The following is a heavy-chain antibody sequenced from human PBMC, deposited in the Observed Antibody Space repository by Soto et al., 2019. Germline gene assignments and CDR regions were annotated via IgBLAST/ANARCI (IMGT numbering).Heavy chain of an antibody. CDR3: ARDGDPDAFDI. D-gene: IGHD7-27*01. J-gene: IGHJ3*02. CDR1: GFTFSSYG. Sequence: QVQLVESGGGVVQPGRSLRLSCAASGFTFSSYGMHWVRQAPGKGLEWVVVIWYDGSNKYYADSVKGRFTISRDNAKNTLYLQMTSLRAEDTAVYYCARDGDPDAFDIWGQGTIVTVSS. V-gene: IGHV3-33*01. CDR2: IWYDGSNK.